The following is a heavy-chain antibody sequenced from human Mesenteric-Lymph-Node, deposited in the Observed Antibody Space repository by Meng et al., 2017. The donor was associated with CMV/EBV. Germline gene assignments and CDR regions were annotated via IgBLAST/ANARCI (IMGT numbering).Heavy chain of an antibody. V-gene: IGHV3-21*04. CDR3: ARDILMTTEYYYYGMDV. Sequence: GGSLRLSCVASGFTFSSHCISWVRQAPGKGLEWVSSISSGSSPVYYADSLKGRFTISRDNSKNTLYLQMNSLRAEDTAVYYCARDILMTTEYYYYGMDVWGQGTTVTVSS. CDR1: GFTFSSHC. J-gene: IGHJ6*02. D-gene: IGHD4-11*01. CDR2: ISSGSSPV.